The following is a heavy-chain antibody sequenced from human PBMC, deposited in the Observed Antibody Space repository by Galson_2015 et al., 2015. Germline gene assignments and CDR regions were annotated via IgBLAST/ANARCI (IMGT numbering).Heavy chain of an antibody. J-gene: IGHJ4*02. CDR2: IYYRGST. V-gene: IGHV4-39*02. CDR1: VGSISSSSYY. Sequence: SETLSLTCPVSVGSISSSSYYWGWIRQPPGKGLEWIGRIYYRGSTSYNPTLKSRVTITVDTSKNHFTLKLTSVTAADTAVYYCARESTISVYFFDYWGQGTLVTVSS. CDR3: ARESTISVYFFDY. D-gene: IGHD5/OR15-5a*01.